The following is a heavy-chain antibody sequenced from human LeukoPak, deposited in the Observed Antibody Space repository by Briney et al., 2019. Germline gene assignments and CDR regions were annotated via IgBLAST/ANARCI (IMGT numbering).Heavy chain of an antibody. V-gene: IGHV3-30-3*01. D-gene: IGHD3-10*01. J-gene: IGHJ4*02. CDR1: GFTFSGFA. CDR3: ARDRGSGGYHNDAVDY. CDR2: ISYDGTNK. Sequence: PGGSLRLSCAASGFTFSGFAMHWVRQAPGKGLEWVTVISYDGTNKYYADSVKGRFTISRDDSKNTLYLQMNSLRAEDTAVYYCARDRGSGGYHNDAVDYWGQGTLVTVSS.